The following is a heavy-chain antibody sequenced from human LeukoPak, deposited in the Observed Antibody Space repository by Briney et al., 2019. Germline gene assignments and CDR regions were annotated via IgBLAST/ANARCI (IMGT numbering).Heavy chain of an antibody. J-gene: IGHJ4*02. D-gene: IGHD6-19*01. CDR3: ARDPSSGWYWYFDY. V-gene: IGHV4-59*01. CDR1: GGSISSYY. Sequence: PSETLSLTFTVSGGSISSYYWSWIRQPPGKGLEWIGYIYYSGSTNYNPSHKSRVTISVDTSKNQFSLKLSSVTAADTAVYYCARDPSSGWYWYFDYWGQGTLVTVSS. CDR2: IYYSGST.